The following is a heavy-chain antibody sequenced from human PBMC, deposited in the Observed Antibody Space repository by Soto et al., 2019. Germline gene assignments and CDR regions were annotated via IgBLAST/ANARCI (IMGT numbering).Heavy chain of an antibody. Sequence: SETLSLTCAVYGGSFSGYYWTWIRQPPGTGLEWIGEINHSGSTNYNPSLKSRFTISVDTSKNQFSLKLTSVTAADTAVYYCARDKITGLFDYWGQGTLVTVSS. CDR3: ARDKITGLFDY. CDR2: INHSGST. CDR1: GGSFSGYY. J-gene: IGHJ4*02. D-gene: IGHD2-8*02. V-gene: IGHV4-34*01.